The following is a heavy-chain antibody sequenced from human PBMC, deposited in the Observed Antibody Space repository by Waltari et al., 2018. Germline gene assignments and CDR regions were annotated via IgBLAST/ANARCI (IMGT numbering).Heavy chain of an antibody. CDR1: GFPFRSYG. CDR3: AKVGYGDYFDY. J-gene: IGHJ4*02. V-gene: IGHV3-30*02. Sequence: QVQLVESGGGVVQPGGSLRLSCAASGFPFRSYGMHWVRQAPGKGLEWVAFIRYDGSNKYYADSVKGRFTISRDNSKNTLYLQMNSLRAEDTAVYYCAKVGYGDYFDYWGQGTLVTVSS. D-gene: IGHD4-17*01. CDR2: IRYDGSNK.